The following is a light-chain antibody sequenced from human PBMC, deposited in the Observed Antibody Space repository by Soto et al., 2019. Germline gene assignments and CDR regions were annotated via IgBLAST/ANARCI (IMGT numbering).Light chain of an antibody. Sequence: QSALTQPASVSGSPGQSITISCTGTSSDVGGYNYVSWYQQHPGKAPKLMIYDVSNRPSGVSNRFSGSKSGNTASLIISGLQAEDEADYYCSSYTSRSTLDVLFGGGTKLTVL. CDR3: SSYTSRSTLDVL. J-gene: IGLJ2*01. V-gene: IGLV2-14*01. CDR2: DVS. CDR1: SSDVGGYNY.